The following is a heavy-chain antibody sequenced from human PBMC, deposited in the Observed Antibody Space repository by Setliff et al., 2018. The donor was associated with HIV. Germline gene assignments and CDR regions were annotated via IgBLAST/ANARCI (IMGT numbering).Heavy chain of an antibody. D-gene: IGHD3-22*01. CDR1: GYTFTDYA. V-gene: IGHV7-4-1*02. CDR2: INTNTGNP. CDR3: DSSGPFDY. Sequence: ASVKVSCKASGYTFTDYAMNWVRQAPGQGLEWMGWINTNTGNPTYAQGFTGRFVFSLDTSVSTTYLQVSSLKAEDTAVYYYDSSGPFDYWGQGTLVTVS. J-gene: IGHJ4*02.